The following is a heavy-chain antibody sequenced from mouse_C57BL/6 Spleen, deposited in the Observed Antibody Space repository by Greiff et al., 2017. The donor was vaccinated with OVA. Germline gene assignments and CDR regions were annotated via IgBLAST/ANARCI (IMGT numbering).Heavy chain of an antibody. CDR3: ARDMTTVEAWFAY. Sequence: ESGPGLVKPSQSLSLTCSVTGYSITSGYYWNWIRQFPGNKLEWMGYISYDGSNNYNPSLKNRISITRDTSKNQFFLKLNSVTTEDTATYYCARDMTTVEAWFAYWGQGTLVTVSA. CDR2: ISYDGSN. V-gene: IGHV3-6*01. CDR1: GYSITSGYY. J-gene: IGHJ3*01. D-gene: IGHD1-1*01.